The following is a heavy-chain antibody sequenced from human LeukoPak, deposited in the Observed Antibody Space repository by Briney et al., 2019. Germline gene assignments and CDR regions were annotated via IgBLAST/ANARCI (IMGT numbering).Heavy chain of an antibody. V-gene: IGHV3-49*04. CDR2: IRSKTYGGTT. Sequence: GRSLRLSCTASGFSFGDNAMTWVRQAPGKGLEWVGFIRSKTYGGTTEYAASVKGRFTISRDDSKSIAYLQMNNLKTEDTAVYYCTRAPSAPVVRWGQGTLVTVSS. CDR3: TRAPSAPVVR. D-gene: IGHD1-26*01. J-gene: IGHJ5*02. CDR1: GFSFGDNA.